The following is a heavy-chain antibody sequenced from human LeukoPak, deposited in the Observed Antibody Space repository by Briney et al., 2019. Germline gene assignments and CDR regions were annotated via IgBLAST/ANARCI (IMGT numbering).Heavy chain of an antibody. CDR3: ARHLPTSYDSSGYND. V-gene: IGHV4-61*02. J-gene: IGHJ1*01. CDR1: GGSISSGGYY. CDR2: IYTSGST. D-gene: IGHD3-22*01. Sequence: SQTLSLTCTISGGSISSGGYYWSWIRQPAGKGLEWIGRIYTSGSTNYNPSLKSRVTISVDTSKNQFSLKLSSVTAADTAVYYCARHLPTSYDSSGYNDWGQGTLVTVSS.